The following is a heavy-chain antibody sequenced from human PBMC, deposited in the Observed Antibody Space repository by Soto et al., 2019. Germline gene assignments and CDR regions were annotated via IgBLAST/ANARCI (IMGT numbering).Heavy chain of an antibody. CDR3: ARAVAGHRYYYYGMDV. V-gene: IGHV1-18*01. Sequence: QVQLVQSGAEVKKPGASVKVSCKASGYTFTSYGISWVRQAPGQGLEWMGWISAYNGNTNYAQKLQGSVTMTTDTSTSTAYMELRSLRSDDTAVYYCARAVAGHRYYYYGMDVWGQGTTVTVSS. CDR2: ISAYNGNT. J-gene: IGHJ6*02. D-gene: IGHD6-19*01. CDR1: GYTFTSYG.